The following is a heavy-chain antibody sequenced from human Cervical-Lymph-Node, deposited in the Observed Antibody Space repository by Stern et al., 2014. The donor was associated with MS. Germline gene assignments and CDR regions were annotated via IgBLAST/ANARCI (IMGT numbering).Heavy chain of an antibody. V-gene: IGHV3-33*01. CDR2: ARYDGSTA. Sequence: VQLVESGGGVVQPGTSLRLSCAASGFTFSSYGMHWVRQAPGKGLEWVALARYDGSTAYYTNSVKGRFTISRDNSKNTLFLQMNSLTAEDTAVYYCARGHIPYAYNYLFDYWGQGTLVTVSS. CDR1: GFTFSSYG. D-gene: IGHD5-24*01. J-gene: IGHJ4*02. CDR3: ARGHIPYAYNYLFDY.